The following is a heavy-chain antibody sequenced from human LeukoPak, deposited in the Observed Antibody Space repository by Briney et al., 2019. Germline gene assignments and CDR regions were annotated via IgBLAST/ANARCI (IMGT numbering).Heavy chain of an antibody. CDR2: FTGRTYGGTT. CDR3: TRWTTVTTFDY. D-gene: IGHD4-17*01. CDR1: GFTFGDYG. V-gene: IGHV3-49*04. J-gene: IGHJ4*02. Sequence: PGRSLRLSRTASGFTFGDYGMSWVRQAAGKGLEWVGSFTGRTYGGTTEYAASVRGRFTISIDDSKSIAYLQMNSLTTEDTAAYYCTRWTTVTTFDYWGQGTLVAVSS.